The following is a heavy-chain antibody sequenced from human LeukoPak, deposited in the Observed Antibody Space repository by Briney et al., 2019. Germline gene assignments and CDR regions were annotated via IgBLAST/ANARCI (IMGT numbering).Heavy chain of an antibody. CDR2: INHSGST. V-gene: IGHV4-34*01. D-gene: IGHD2-2*01. Sequence: SETLSLTCAVYGGSFSGYYWSWIRQPPGKGLEWIGEINHSGSTNYNPSLKSRVTISVDTSKNQFSLKLSSVTAADTAVYYCAGDLRYCSSTSCYGSYYYYGMDVWGQGTTVTVSS. J-gene: IGHJ6*02. CDR3: AGDLRYCSSTSCYGSYYYYGMDV. CDR1: GGSFSGYY.